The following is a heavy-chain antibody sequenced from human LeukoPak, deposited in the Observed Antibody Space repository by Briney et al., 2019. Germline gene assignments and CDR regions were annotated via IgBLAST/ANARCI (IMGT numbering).Heavy chain of an antibody. CDR1: GFTFSSYA. D-gene: IGHD5-12*01. Sequence: GRSLRLSCAASGFTFSSYAMHWVRQAPGKGLEWVAVISYDGSNKYYADSVKGRFTISRDNSKNTLYLQMNSLRAEDTAVYYCAREYAEYSGYEQYYYYYGMDVWGQGTTVTVSS. CDR3: AREYAEYSGYEQYYYYYGMDV. J-gene: IGHJ6*02. CDR2: ISYDGSNK. V-gene: IGHV3-30*04.